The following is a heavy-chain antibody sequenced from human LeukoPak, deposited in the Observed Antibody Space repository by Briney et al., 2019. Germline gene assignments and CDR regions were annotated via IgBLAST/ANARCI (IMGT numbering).Heavy chain of an antibody. CDR3: ARDHHDFWSGYPNY. CDR2: SNSDGKIT. CDR1: GFTLGRYW. Sequence: PGGSLGLSCAASGFTLGRYWMHWFRQAPGTGLVWVARSNSDGKITDYADSVRGRFTTSRDNTKNTVYLQMSSLRAEDTGVYYCARDHHDFWSGYPNYWGQGTLVIVSS. D-gene: IGHD3-3*01. J-gene: IGHJ4*02. V-gene: IGHV3-74*01.